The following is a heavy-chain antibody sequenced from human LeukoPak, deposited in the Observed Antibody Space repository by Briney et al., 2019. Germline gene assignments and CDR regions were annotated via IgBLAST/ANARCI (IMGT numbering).Heavy chain of an antibody. J-gene: IGHJ4*02. D-gene: IGHD3-22*01. Sequence: GPLRLSCAASGFTFSSYAMSWVRQAPGKGLEWVSAISGSGGSTYYADSVKGRFTISRDNSKNTLYLQMNSLRAEDTAVYYCAKDINYYDSSGYSNWGQGILVTVSS. CDR1: GFTFSSYA. V-gene: IGHV3-23*01. CDR3: AKDINYYDSSGYSN. CDR2: ISGSGGST.